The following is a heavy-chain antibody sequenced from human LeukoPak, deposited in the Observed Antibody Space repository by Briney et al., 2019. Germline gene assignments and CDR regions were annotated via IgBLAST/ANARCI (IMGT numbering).Heavy chain of an antibody. D-gene: IGHD6-19*01. CDR3: ARGRRIAVAGTRYHFDY. V-gene: IGHV4-38-2*02. CDR1: GYSISSGYY. J-gene: IGHJ4*02. CDR2: ICHSGST. Sequence: SETLSLTCTVSGYSISSGYYWGWIRQPPGKGLEWIGSICHSGSTYYNPSLKSRVTISVDTSKNQFSLKLSSVTAADTAVYYCARGRRIAVAGTRYHFDYWGQGTLVTVSS.